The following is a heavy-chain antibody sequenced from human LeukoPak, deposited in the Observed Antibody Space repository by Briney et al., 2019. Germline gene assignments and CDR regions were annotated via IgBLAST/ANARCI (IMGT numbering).Heavy chain of an antibody. J-gene: IGHJ5*02. CDR3: AMRSIAAAGTA. V-gene: IGHV3-21*04. D-gene: IGHD6-13*01. CDR1: GFTFSSYS. Sequence: GGSLRLSCAASGFTFSSYSMNWVRQAPGKGLEWVSSISSSSSYIYYADSVKGRFAISRDNSKNTLYLQMNSLRAEDTAVYYCAMRSIAAAGTAWGQGTLVTVSS. CDR2: ISSSSSYI.